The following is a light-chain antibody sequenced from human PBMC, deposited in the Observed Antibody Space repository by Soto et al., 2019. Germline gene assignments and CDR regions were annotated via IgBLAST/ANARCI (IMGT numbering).Light chain of an antibody. CDR1: QSIRGW. CDR3: QQYDSFSVT. V-gene: IGKV1-5*01. J-gene: IGKJ1*01. Sequence: DIQFTQSPPTLSASVGDRVIITCRASQSIRGWLAWHKQTPGKAPKLLIYDVSALKRGVQPRFSGSGSGTEFTLTISSLQPDDFATAYCQQYDSFSVTFGQGTKVEIK. CDR2: DVS.